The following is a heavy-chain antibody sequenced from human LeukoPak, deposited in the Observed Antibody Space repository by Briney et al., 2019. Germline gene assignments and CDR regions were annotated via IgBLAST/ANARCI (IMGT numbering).Heavy chain of an antibody. Sequence: SETLSLTCTVSGGSLSSSSYYGGWIRQPPGKGLEWIGCIYYSGRTSYHPSLKSRVTISVDTSKNQFSLKLSSVTAADTAVYYCARLTPLGYDSPPEWGQGTLVTVSS. CDR3: ARLTPLGYDSPPE. CDR2: IYYSGRT. D-gene: IGHD3-22*01. CDR1: GGSLSSSSYY. J-gene: IGHJ4*02. V-gene: IGHV4-39*01.